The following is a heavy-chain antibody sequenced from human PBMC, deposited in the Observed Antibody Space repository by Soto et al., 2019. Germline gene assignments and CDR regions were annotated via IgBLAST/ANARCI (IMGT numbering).Heavy chain of an antibody. J-gene: IGHJ6*02. CDR3: GRDKDRQPIGGKYYYGMDV. Sequence: QVQLVQSGAEVTKPGSSVTVSCKASGGTFGNSAISWVRQAPGQGLEWMGGIMPIFTTPDYAQKVQGSVTITADESTRSAYMEMTSLISEDTAVYSCGRDKDRQPIGGKYYYGMDVWGQGITVTV. V-gene: IGHV1-69*12. CDR2: IMPIFTTP. D-gene: IGHD1-26*01. CDR1: GGTFGNSA.